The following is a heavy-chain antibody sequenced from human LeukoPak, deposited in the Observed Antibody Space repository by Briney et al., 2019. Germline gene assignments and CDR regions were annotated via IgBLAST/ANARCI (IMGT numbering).Heavy chain of an antibody. D-gene: IGHD2-2*01. J-gene: IGHJ3*02. V-gene: IGHV3-30*02. Sequence: GGSLRLSSAASGFIFSNYGMQWVRQAPGKGLEWVAFIRYDGSNKYYVDSVKGRFIISRDNSKNTLYLQMNSLRPEDTAVYYCAKIGYCSSASCLGDTFEIWGQGTMVTVS. CDR3: AKIGYCSSASCLGDTFEI. CDR1: GFIFSNYG. CDR2: IRYDGSNK.